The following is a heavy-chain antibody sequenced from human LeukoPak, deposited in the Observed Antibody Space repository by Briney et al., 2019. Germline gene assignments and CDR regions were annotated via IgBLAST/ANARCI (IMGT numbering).Heavy chain of an antibody. D-gene: IGHD2-15*01. J-gene: IGHJ4*02. V-gene: IGHV3-21*01. CDR2: ISSSSNYI. CDR3: ARDIYCSGGSCLN. CDR1: GFTFSTYN. Sequence: GGSLRLSCAASGFTFSTYNMNWVRQAPGKGLEWVSSISSSSNYIYYADSVKGRFTISRDNAKNSLYLQMNSLRAEDTAVYYCARDIYCSGGSCLNWGQGTLVTVSS.